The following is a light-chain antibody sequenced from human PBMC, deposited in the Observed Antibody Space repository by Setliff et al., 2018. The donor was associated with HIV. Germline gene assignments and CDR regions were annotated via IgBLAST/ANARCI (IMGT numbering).Light chain of an antibody. V-gene: IGLV1-51*01. CDR3: GTWDSSLSTGV. CDR2: DNN. CDR1: SSNIGNNY. Sequence: QSALAQPPSVSAAPGQKVTISCSGSSSNIGNNYVSWYQQLPGTAPKLLIYDNNKRPSGIPDRFSGSKSGASATLGITGLQTGDEADYYCGTWDSSLSTGVFGGGTKGTVL. J-gene: IGLJ2*01.